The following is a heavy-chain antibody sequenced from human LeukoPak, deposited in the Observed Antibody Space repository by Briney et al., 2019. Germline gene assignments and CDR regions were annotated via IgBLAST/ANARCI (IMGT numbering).Heavy chain of an antibody. J-gene: IGHJ4*02. CDR1: GYTFTIYG. CDR3: ARGSAMAQKQLVRHFDS. D-gene: IGHD6-6*01. Sequence: ASVNVSCTASGYTFTIYGISGVRQAPGQGLEWMGWISAYNGNTKYAPKLQDRVTMTTDTSTTTAYMEVRSLTSDDTAVYYCARGSAMAQKQLVRHFDSWGQGTLVIVSS. CDR2: ISAYNGNT. V-gene: IGHV1-18*01.